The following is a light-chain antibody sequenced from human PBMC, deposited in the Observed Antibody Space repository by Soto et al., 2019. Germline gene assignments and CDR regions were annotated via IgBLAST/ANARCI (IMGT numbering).Light chain of an antibody. V-gene: IGLV1-40*01. CDR3: QAYDSSLSGWV. CDR1: NSNIGAGYD. Sequence: QSVLTQPPSVSGAPGQRVTISCTGYNSNIGAGYDVHWYQQLPGTAPKLLIYGNSNRPSGVPDRFSASKSGTSASLAITGRQAEDEADDYCQAYDSSLSGWVFGGGTKLTVL. CDR2: GNS. J-gene: IGLJ3*02.